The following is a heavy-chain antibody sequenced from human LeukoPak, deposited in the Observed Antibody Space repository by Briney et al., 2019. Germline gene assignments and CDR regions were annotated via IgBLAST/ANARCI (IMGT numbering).Heavy chain of an antibody. CDR2: ISISGSTI. J-gene: IGHJ6*02. D-gene: IGHD3-10*01. CDR3: AREEGVWFGELFPTNHYGMDV. Sequence: GGSLRLSCAASGFTVSSNYMSWVRQAPGKGLEWVSYISISGSTIHYADSVKGRFTISRDNAKNSLYLQMNSLRAEDTAVYYCAREEGVWFGELFPTNHYGMDVWGQGTTVTVSS. CDR1: GFTVSSNY. V-gene: IGHV3-11*01.